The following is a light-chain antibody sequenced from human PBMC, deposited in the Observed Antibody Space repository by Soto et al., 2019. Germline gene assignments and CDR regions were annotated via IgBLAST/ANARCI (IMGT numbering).Light chain of an antibody. V-gene: IGLV1-47*01. CDR2: RIT. CDR3: AAWDDSLGGVL. Sequence: QSVLTQPPSASGTPGQRVTLSCSGNSSNIGRNYVNWYQVFPGSAPKLLIYRITQRPSGVPDRVSASKSGTSASLAISGLRPEDEADYYCAAWDDSLGGVLFGGGTKLTVL. J-gene: IGLJ3*02. CDR1: SSNIGRNY.